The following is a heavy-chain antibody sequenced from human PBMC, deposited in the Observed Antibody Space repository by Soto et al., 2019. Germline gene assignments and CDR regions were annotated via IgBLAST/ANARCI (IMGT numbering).Heavy chain of an antibody. Sequence: QVQLQESGPGLVKPSQTLSLTCTVSGGSISSGGYYWSWIRQHPGKGLEWIGYIYYSGSTYYNPSLKSRVNISVDTSKNQFSLKLSSVTAADTAVYYCARVRRDIVVVVAATNYYYYGMDVWGQGTTVTVSS. J-gene: IGHJ6*02. CDR2: IYYSGST. CDR3: ARVRRDIVVVVAATNYYYYGMDV. CDR1: GGSISSGGYY. V-gene: IGHV4-31*03. D-gene: IGHD2-15*01.